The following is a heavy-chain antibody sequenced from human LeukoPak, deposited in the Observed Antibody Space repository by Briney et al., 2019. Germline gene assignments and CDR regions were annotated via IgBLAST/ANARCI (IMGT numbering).Heavy chain of an antibody. J-gene: IGHJ3*02. CDR1: GYTFTSYA. CDR2: INAGNGNT. D-gene: IGHD5-12*01. V-gene: IGHV1-3*03. CDR3: ASLSATGAFDI. Sequence: ASVKVSCKASGYTFTSYAMHWVRQAPGQRLEWMGWINAGNGNTKYSQEFQGRVTITRDTSASTAYMDLSSLRSEDTAVYYCASLSATGAFDIWGQGTMVTVSS.